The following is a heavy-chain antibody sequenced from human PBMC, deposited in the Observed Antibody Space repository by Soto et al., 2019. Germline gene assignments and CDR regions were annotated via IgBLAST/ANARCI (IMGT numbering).Heavy chain of an antibody. V-gene: IGHV4-39*01. D-gene: IGHD6-13*01. CDR1: GGSIRSSDYN. CDR3: ARHNVLLYSSSWYYFDY. Sequence: PSETLSLTCSVSGGSIRSSDYNWGWLRQPPGKGPEWIGSVYYTGRTYYNPPLRSRLTISVDTSKNQFSLRLNSVTAADTAVYHCARHNVLLYSSSWYYFDYWGQGALVTVS. CDR2: VYYTGRT. J-gene: IGHJ4*02.